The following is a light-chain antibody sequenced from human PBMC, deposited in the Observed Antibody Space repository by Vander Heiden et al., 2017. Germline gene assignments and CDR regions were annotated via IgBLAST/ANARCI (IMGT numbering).Light chain of an antibody. CDR1: QSVLSSFNSKNH. CDR3: EQHSTKT. Sequence: DIVLTQSPDYLAVSLGERATINCKSSQSVLSSFNSKNHLAWFRQKPRQPPELLIYWASTRESGVPDRFSGSGSGTDFTLTISNMQAEDVAVYYCEQHSTKTFGQGTKVEIK. J-gene: IGKJ1*01. V-gene: IGKV4-1*01. CDR2: WAS.